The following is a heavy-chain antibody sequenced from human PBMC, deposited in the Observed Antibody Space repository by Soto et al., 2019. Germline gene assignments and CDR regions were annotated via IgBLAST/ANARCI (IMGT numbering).Heavy chain of an antibody. V-gene: IGHV4-59*01. D-gene: IGHD3-22*01. CDR2: IYYTGST. J-gene: IGHJ4*02. CDR3: ARYYYDSSGYYLDY. Sequence: SETLSLTCTVSGGSISSYYWSWIRQPPGKGLEWIGYIYYTGSTNYNPSLKSRVTISVDTSKNQFSLKLSSVTAADTAVYYCARYYYDSSGYYLDYWGQGTLVTVSS. CDR1: GGSISSYY.